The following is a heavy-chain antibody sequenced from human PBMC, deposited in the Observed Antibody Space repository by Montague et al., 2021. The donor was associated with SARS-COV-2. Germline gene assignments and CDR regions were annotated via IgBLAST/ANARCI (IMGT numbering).Heavy chain of an antibody. CDR1: GGSLSGYY. D-gene: IGHD3-10*01. J-gene: IGHJ6*02. Sequence: SETLSLTCAVYGGSLSGYYWSWIRQPPEKGLEWIGEINHSANTKYNPSLKSPVTISIDTSKNQFSLKMTSVTAAATATYYCASGIYPSGSYYNRYYYGLDIWGPGTTVIVSS. CDR2: INHSANT. V-gene: IGHV4-34*01. CDR3: ASGIYPSGSYYNRYYYGLDI.